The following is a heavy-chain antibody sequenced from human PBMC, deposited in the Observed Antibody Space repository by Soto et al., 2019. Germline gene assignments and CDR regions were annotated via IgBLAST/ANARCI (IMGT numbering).Heavy chain of an antibody. CDR1: GGTFNSYL. D-gene: IGHD2-8*02. Sequence: QVQLVQSGAEVKNPGSSVKVSCKTSGGTFNSYLIDWVRQAPGQGLEWMGGIIPAFGTAKYAQKFQGRVTITADPSTTTAYMELRTLTSEDTAVYYCARVLDQPPGGLYWDPWGQGTLVTVSS. J-gene: IGHJ5*02. V-gene: IGHV1-69*01. CDR2: IIPAFGTA. CDR3: ARVLDQPPGGLYWDP.